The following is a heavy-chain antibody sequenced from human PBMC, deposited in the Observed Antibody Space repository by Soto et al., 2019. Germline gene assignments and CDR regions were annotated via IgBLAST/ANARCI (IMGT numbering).Heavy chain of an antibody. V-gene: IGHV3-23*01. CDR2: ISAGSGNT. CDR1: GFSFSYHA. J-gene: IGHJ4*02. D-gene: IGHD2-2*01. CDR3: ARQKLKSSTWYGSLDS. Sequence: EVHLLESGGGFVQPGGSLRLSCVASGFSFSYHAMTWVRQAPGKGLEWVSVISAGSGNTYYAESVKGRFTVSRDNSKNTLWLQMDSLRVEDTGLYYCARQKLKSSTWYGSLDSWGQGTLVTVSS.